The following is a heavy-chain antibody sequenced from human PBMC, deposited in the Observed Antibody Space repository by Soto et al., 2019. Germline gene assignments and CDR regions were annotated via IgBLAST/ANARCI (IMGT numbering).Heavy chain of an antibody. CDR2: MNHNSGNT. CDR1: GYTFTSYD. Sequence: QVQLVQSGAEVKKPGASVKVSCKASGYTFTSYDINWVRQATGQGLEWMGWMNHNSGNTGYAQKFQGRVTITRNPSIRTAYMERSSLRSEDTDVYYCARMEETYSGYDLWGQGTLVTVSS. CDR3: ARMEETYSGYDL. D-gene: IGHD5-12*01. J-gene: IGHJ4*02. V-gene: IGHV1-8*01.